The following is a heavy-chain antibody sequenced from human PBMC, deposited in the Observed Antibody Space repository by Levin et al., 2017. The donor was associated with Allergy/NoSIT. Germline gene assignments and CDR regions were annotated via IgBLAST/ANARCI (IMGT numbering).Heavy chain of an antibody. CDR3: ARADSIAAPRYYYYGMDV. CDR1: GYTFTGYY. J-gene: IGHJ6*02. Sequence: ASVKVSCKASGYTFTGYYMHWVRQAPGQGLEWMGWINPNSGGTNYAQKFQGRVTMTRDTSISTAYMELSRLRSDDTAVYYCARADSIAAPRYYYYGMDVWGQGTTVTVSS. D-gene: IGHD6-6*01. CDR2: INPNSGGT. V-gene: IGHV1-2*02.